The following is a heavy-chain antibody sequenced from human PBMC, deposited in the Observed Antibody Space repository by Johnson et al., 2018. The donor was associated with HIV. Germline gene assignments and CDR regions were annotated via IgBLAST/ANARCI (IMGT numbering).Heavy chain of an antibody. CDR1: GFTFSGSA. V-gene: IGHV3-73*01. CDR2: IRSKANSYAT. CDR3: AKDKTLYGSGTDAFDI. J-gene: IGHJ3*02. Sequence: VQLVESGGGVVRPGGSLRLSCAASGFTFSGSAMHWVRQASGKGLEWVGRIRSKANSYATAHAASVKGRFTISRDDSKNTAYLQMNSLKTEDTAVYYCAKDKTLYGSGTDAFDIWGQGTKVTVSS. D-gene: IGHD3-10*01.